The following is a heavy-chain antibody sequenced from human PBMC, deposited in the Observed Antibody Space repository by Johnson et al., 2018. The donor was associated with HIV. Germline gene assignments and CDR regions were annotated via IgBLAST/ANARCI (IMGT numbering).Heavy chain of an antibody. J-gene: IGHJ3*02. CDR2: IRYDGRGK. Sequence: QVQLVESGGGVVQPGGSLTLSCAASGFVFSDYVMPWVRQAPGKGLDWVTFIRYDGRGKYYADSVNGRFTISRDNSKNTLYLQMNSLRAEDTAVYYCAKDVGNYWPNAFDIWGQGTTVTVSS. D-gene: IGHD3-22*01. CDR1: GFVFSDYV. V-gene: IGHV3-30*02. CDR3: AKDVGNYWPNAFDI.